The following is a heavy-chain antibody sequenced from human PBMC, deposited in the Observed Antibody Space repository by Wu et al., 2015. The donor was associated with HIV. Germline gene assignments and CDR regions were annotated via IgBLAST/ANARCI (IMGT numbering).Heavy chain of an antibody. D-gene: IGHD3-10*01. Sequence: QVQLVQSGAEVKKPGASVKVSCKASGYTFTGYYMHWVRQAPGQGLEWMGWINPNSGGTNYAQKFQGRVTMTRDTSISTAYMELSRLRSDDTAVYYCAREFVSATHFFSYYYYYYMDVWGKGTTVTVSS. J-gene: IGHJ6*03. CDR2: INPNSGGT. CDR1: GYTFTGYY. V-gene: IGHV1-2*02. CDR3: AREFVSATHFFSYYYYYYMDV.